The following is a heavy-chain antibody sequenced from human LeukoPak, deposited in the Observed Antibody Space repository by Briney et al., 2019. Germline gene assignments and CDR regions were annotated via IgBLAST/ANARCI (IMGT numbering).Heavy chain of an antibody. J-gene: IGHJ4*02. CDR2: ISAYNGNT. CDR3: ARDCSGGSCYSI. V-gene: IGHV1-18*01. D-gene: IGHD2-15*01. Sequence: ASVKVSCKASGYTFTSYGISWVRQAPGQGLEWMGWISAYNGNTNYAQKLQGRVTMTTDTSTSTAYMELRSLRSDETAVYYCARDCSGGSCYSIWGQGTLVTVSS. CDR1: GYTFTSYG.